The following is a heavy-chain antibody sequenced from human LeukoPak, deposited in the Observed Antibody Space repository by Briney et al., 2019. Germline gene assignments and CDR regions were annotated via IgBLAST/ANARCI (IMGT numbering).Heavy chain of an antibody. CDR1: GFTFSSYA. CDR3: AKVFRRFGVKKPHDY. Sequence: PGGSLRLSCAASGFTFSSYAMSWVRQAPGKGLEWVSAISGSGGSTYYADSVKGRFTISRDSSKNTLYLQMNSLRAEDTAVYYCAKVFRRFGVKKPHDYWGQGTLVTVSS. CDR2: ISGSGGST. J-gene: IGHJ4*02. D-gene: IGHD3-10*01. V-gene: IGHV3-23*01.